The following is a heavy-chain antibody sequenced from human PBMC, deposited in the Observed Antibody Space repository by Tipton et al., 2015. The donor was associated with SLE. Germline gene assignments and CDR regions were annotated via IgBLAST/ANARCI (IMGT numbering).Heavy chain of an antibody. CDR1: GFTFDDYA. V-gene: IGHV3-9*01. D-gene: IGHD5-18*01. CDR3: AKGRSGYSYGDWYFDY. CDR2: FSWNSGSI. J-gene: IGHJ4*02. Sequence: LSLTCAASGFTFDDYAMHWVRQAPGKGLEWVSGFSWNSGSIGYADSVKGRFTISRDNAKKSLCLQMNSLRAEDTALYYCAKGRSGYSYGDWYFDYWGQGTLVTVSS.